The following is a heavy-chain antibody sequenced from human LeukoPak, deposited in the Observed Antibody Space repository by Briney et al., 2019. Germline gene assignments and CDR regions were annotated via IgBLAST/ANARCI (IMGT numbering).Heavy chain of an antibody. D-gene: IGHD3-10*01. Sequence: NPSETLSLTCTVSGYSISNGYYWGWFRLPPGKGLEWIGTIYKSGSTYYNPSLKSRVTISVDTSKNQFSLKLNSVTAADTAVYYCARVVLLWFGEESNWFDPWGQGTLVTVSS. CDR2: IYKSGST. V-gene: IGHV4-38-2*02. CDR3: ARVVLLWFGEESNWFDP. J-gene: IGHJ5*02. CDR1: GYSISNGYY.